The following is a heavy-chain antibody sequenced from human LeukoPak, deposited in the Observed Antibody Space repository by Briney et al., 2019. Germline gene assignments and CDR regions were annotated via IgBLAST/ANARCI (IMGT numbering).Heavy chain of an antibody. Sequence: SETLSLTCTVSGGSLSRYYWSWIRQPPGKGLEWIGDIYYSGSTNYKFSLKSRVIIAVDTSKNQFSLKLSSVTAADTAVYYCARDGSGLLYYYGMDVWGQGTTVTVSS. D-gene: IGHD3-10*01. CDR1: GGSLSRYY. V-gene: IGHV4-59*01. J-gene: IGHJ6*02. CDR3: ARDGSGLLYYYGMDV. CDR2: IYYSGST.